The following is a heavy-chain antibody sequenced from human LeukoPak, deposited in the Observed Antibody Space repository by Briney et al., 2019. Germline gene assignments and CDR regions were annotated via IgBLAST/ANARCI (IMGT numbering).Heavy chain of an antibody. Sequence: ASETLSLTCAVSGYSISSGYYWGWIRQPPGKGLEWIGSIYHTGSTYYNPSLQSRVTISLDSPKNQFSLKLTSVTAADTAVYYCASGGTAVVMALTYYFDTWGQGTPDTVSS. CDR1: GYSISSGYY. D-gene: IGHD3-22*01. J-gene: IGHJ4*02. V-gene: IGHV4-38-2*01. CDR3: ASGGTAVVMALTYYFDT. CDR2: IYHTGST.